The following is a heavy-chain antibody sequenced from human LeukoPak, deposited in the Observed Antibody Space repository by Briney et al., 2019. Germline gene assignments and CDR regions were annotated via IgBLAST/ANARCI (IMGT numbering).Heavy chain of an antibody. CDR1: GYSISTAYY. D-gene: IGHD6-25*01. V-gene: IGHV4-38-2*02. J-gene: IGHJ4*02. Sequence: PSETLSLTCTVSGYSISTAYYWGWIRQPPGKGLEWIGSIYHSGSTYSNPSLKSRGTISVDTSKNRFSLKLSSVTAADTAVYYCASLYSSVYYFDYWGQGTLVTVSS. CDR2: IYHSGST. CDR3: ASLYSSVYYFDY.